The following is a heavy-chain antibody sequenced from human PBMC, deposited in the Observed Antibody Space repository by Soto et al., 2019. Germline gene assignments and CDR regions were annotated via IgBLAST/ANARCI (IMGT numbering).Heavy chain of an antibody. Sequence: ASVKLSCKASGYTFTRYDINWVRQAPGQGLEWMGWMNPNSGNTNYAQKLQGRVTMTTDTSTSTAYMELRSLRSDDTAVYYCARGMTTVTTGDIWGQGTMVTVSS. CDR3: ARGMTTVTTGDI. CDR1: GYTFTRYD. V-gene: IGHV1-18*01. CDR2: MNPNSGNT. D-gene: IGHD4-17*01. J-gene: IGHJ3*02.